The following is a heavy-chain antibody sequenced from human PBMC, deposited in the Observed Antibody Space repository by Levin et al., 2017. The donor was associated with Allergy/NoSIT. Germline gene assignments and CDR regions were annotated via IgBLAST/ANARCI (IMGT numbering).Heavy chain of an antibody. Sequence: RGESLKISCKASGYSFASYWLGWVRQTPGKGLQYMGVIFPRDSDTRYSQSLQGHVTISADESINTAYLQWSSLKASDTGIYFCVRGGNRANYDWFDTWGQGTQVTVSS. D-gene: IGHD4-23*01. J-gene: IGHJ5*02. CDR2: IFPRDSDT. CDR1: GYSFASYW. CDR3: VRGGNRANYDWFDT. V-gene: IGHV5-51*01.